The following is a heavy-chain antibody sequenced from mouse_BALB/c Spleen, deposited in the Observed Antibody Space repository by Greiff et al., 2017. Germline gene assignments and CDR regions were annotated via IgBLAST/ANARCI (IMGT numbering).Heavy chain of an antibody. CDR3: VRGLVATDAMDY. J-gene: IGHJ4*01. CDR1: GFSLTSYD. CDR2: IWTGGGT. D-gene: IGHD1-1*01. Sequence: VMLVESGPGLVAPSQSLSITCTVSGFSLTSYDISWIRQPPGKGLEWLGVIWTGGGTNYNSAFMSRLSISKDNSKSQVFLKMNSLQTDDTAIYYCVRGLVATDAMDYWGQGTSVTVSS. V-gene: IGHV2-9-2*01.